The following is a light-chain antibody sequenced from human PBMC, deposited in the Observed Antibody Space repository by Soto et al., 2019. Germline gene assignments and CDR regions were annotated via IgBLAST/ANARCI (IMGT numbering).Light chain of an antibody. CDR3: QQYVRSPPSWT. CDR1: QSVSSSY. V-gene: IGKV3-20*01. Sequence: ETVLTQSPGTLSLSPGERATLSCRASQSVSSSYLAWYQQKPGQAPRLLIYDASSRATGIPDRFRGSGSGTGFTLTISRLQPEDFAVYYCQQYVRSPPSWTFGQGTKVEIK. J-gene: IGKJ1*01. CDR2: DAS.